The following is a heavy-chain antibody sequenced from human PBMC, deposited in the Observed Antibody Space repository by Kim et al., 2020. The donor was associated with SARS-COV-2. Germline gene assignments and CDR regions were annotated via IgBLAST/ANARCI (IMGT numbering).Heavy chain of an antibody. J-gene: IGHJ6*03. V-gene: IGHV3-53*04. CDR3: ARARVGARPSYYYYMDV. Sequence: GGSLRLSCAASGFTVSSNYMSWVRQAPGKGLELVSVIYSGGRTYYADSVKGRFTISRHNSKNTLYLQMNSLIAEDTAVYYCARARVGARPSYYYYMDVWGKGTTVTVSS. CDR1: GFTVSSNY. CDR2: IYSGGRT. D-gene: IGHD1-26*01.